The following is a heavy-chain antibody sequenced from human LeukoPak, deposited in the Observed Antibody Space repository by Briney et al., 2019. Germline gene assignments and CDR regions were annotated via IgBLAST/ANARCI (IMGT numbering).Heavy chain of an antibody. CDR1: GYNFLTYG. D-gene: IGHD6-25*01. CDR3: ARDQGFGIAALDSWFDP. J-gene: IGHJ5*02. Sequence: GASVKVSCKASGYNFLTYGINWARQAPRQGLEWMGWISAYNGHTIYAQQFQGRVTMTTDTYTNTAYMDLRSLTSDDTAVYYCARDQGFGIAALDSWFDPWGQGTLVTVSS. CDR2: ISAYNGHT. V-gene: IGHV1-18*01.